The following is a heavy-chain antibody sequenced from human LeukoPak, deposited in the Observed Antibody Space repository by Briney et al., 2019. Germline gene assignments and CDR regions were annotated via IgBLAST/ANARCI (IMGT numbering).Heavy chain of an antibody. D-gene: IGHD3-22*01. Sequence: ASVKVSCKVSGYTLTELSMHWVRQAPGKGLEWMGGFDPEDGETIYAQKFQGRVTMTEDTSTDTAYMELSSLRSEDTAVYYCATDKRRYYDSRSDFDYWGQGTLVTVSS. CDR3: ATDKRRYYDSRSDFDY. CDR2: FDPEDGET. CDR1: GYTLTELS. V-gene: IGHV1-24*01. J-gene: IGHJ4*02.